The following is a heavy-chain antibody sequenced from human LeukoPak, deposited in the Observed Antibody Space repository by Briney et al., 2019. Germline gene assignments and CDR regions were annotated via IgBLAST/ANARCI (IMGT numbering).Heavy chain of an antibody. CDR3: ASLSGSGSFYDY. V-gene: IGHV1-2*02. CDR2: INPNSGGT. J-gene: IGHJ4*02. CDR1: GYTFTGYY. Sequence: ASVKVSCKASGYTFTGYYMHWLRQAPGQGLEWMGWINPNSGGTDYAQKFQGRVTMTRDTSIITAYMELSRLRSDDTAVYYCASLSGSGSFYDYWGQGTLVTVSS. D-gene: IGHD3-10*01.